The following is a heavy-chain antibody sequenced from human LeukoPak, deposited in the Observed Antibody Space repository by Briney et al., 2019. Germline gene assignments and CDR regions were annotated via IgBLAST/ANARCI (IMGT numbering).Heavy chain of an antibody. Sequence: GRSLRLSCAASGFTFSTFDMYWVCQAPGKGLGWVPTIPSDATDEDYSDSVKGRFTISRDNPKNTLYLQMNSLRTDDTALYYCARAQGHLTIFGVVTYWGQGPLVTVSS. V-gene: IGHV3-30*03. D-gene: IGHD3-3*01. CDR2: IPSDATDE. CDR1: GFTFSTFD. CDR3: ARAQGHLTIFGVVTY. J-gene: IGHJ4*02.